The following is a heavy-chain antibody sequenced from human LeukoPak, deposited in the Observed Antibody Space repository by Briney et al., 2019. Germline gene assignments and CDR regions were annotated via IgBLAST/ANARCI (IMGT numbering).Heavy chain of an antibody. CDR3: TKPRAMTTGVGRYFDL. V-gene: IGHV3-23*01. CDR1: GFTFSNYA. Sequence: GGSLRLSCAASGFTFSNYAMSWIRQAPGKGLDWVSAVSGGGEDTYYPDSVKGRFTISRDNSKNTLYLQMNSLRVEDTAIYYCTKPRAMTTGVGRYFDLWGRGTLVTVSS. D-gene: IGHD1-1*01. J-gene: IGHJ2*01. CDR2: VSGGGEDT.